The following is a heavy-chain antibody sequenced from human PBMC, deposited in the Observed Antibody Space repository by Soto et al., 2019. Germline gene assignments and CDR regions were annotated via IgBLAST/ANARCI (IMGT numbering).Heavy chain of an antibody. CDR2: IYYSGST. CDR3: ARGFRYCSGGSCPKRDTHFDY. D-gene: IGHD2-15*01. CDR1: GGSISSYY. V-gene: IGHV4-59*01. Sequence: SETLSLTCTVSGGSISSYYWSWIRQPPGKGLEWIGYIYYSGSTNYNPSLKSRVTISVDTSKNQFSLKLSSVTAADTAVYYCARGFRYCSGGSCPKRDTHFDYWGQGTLVTVSS. J-gene: IGHJ4*02.